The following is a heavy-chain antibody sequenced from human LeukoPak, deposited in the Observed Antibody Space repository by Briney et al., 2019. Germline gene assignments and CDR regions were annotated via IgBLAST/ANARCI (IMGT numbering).Heavy chain of an antibody. CDR1: GFTLSSYS. Sequence: GGSLRLSCAASGFTLSSYSMNWVRQAPGKGLEWVSFISSSSSYIHYADSVKGRFTISRDNAKNSLYLQMNSLRAEDTAVYYCARVWGYHYGYYYYYMNVWGKGTTVTVSS. J-gene: IGHJ6*03. CDR2: ISSSSSYI. V-gene: IGHV3-21*01. D-gene: IGHD3-22*01. CDR3: ARVWGYHYGYYYYYMNV.